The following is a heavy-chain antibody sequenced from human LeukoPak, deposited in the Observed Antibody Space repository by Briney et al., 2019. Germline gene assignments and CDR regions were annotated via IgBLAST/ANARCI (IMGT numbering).Heavy chain of an antibody. CDR3: AKFHSKDSSSDDDY. CDR1: GFTFSSYG. V-gene: IGHV3-33*06. J-gene: IGHJ4*02. CDR2: IWYDGSNK. Sequence: GRSLRLSCAASGFTFSSYGMHWVRQSPGKGLEWVAVIWYDGSNKYYADSVKGRFTISRDNSKNTLYLQMTSLRAEDTAVHYCAKFHSKDSSSDDDYWGQGPLVTVSS. D-gene: IGHD6-6*01.